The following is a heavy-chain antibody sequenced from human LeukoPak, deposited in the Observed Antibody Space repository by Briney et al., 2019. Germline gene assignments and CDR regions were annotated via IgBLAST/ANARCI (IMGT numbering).Heavy chain of an antibody. CDR3: ARDLVDSGWLYYFDL. J-gene: IGHJ4*02. Sequence: LTGGSLRLSCSTSGLSISSLEMNWVRQAPGKGLEWVSYMSSSGTNIHYAESVKGRFTISRDNARNSLSLQMHSLRDEDTAVYYCARDLVDSGWLYYFDLWGQGTLVAVSS. CDR2: MSSSGTNI. V-gene: IGHV3-48*03. D-gene: IGHD6-25*01. CDR1: GLSISSLE.